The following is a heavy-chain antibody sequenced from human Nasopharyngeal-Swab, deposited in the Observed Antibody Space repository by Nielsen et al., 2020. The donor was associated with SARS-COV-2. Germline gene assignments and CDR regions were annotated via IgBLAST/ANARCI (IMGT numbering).Heavy chain of an antibody. CDR3: ARDRVVPAAMWAYYYYYGMDV. Sequence: RQAPGKGLEWIGYIYYSGITYYNPSLKSRVTISVDTSKNQFCLKLSSVTAADTAVYYCARDRVVPAAMWAYYYYYGMDVWGQGTTVTVSS. J-gene: IGHJ6*02. CDR2: IYYSGIT. D-gene: IGHD2-2*01. V-gene: IGHV4-30-4*01.